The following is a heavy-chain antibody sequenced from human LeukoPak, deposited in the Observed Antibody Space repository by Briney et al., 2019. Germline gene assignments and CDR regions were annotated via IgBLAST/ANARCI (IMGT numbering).Heavy chain of an antibody. CDR1: GGSISSYY. Sequence: SETLSLTCTVAGGSISSYYWSWIRQPPGKGLEWIGYIYYSGSTNYNPSLKSRVTISVDTSKNQFSLKLSSVTAADTAVYYCARTGPGFGEFAFDIWGQGTMVTVSS. J-gene: IGHJ3*02. D-gene: IGHD3-10*01. V-gene: IGHV4-59*12. CDR3: ARTGPGFGEFAFDI. CDR2: IYYSGST.